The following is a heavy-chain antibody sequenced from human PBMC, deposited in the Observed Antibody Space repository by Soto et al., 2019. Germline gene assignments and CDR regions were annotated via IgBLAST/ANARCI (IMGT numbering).Heavy chain of an antibody. V-gene: IGHV3-30*03. CDR1: GFTFSSYG. D-gene: IGHD6-6*01. Sequence: LRLSCAASGFTFSSYGMHWVRQAPGKGLEWVAVISYDGSNKYYADSVKGRFTISRDNSKNTLYLQMNSLRAEDTAVYYCAPGRSQKLVYYYSGMDVWGQGTTVTSP. J-gene: IGHJ6*02. CDR2: ISYDGSNK. CDR3: APGRSQKLVYYYSGMDV.